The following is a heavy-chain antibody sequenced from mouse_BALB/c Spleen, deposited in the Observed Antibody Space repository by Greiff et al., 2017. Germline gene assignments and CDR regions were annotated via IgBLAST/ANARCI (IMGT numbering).Heavy chain of an antibody. CDR2: VNPYNGGT. D-gene: IGHD1-1*01. Sequence: VHVKQSGPELVKPGASVKMSCKASGYTFTDYYMDWVKQSHGESFEWIGRVNPYNGGTSYNQKFKGKATLTVDKSSSTAYMELNSLTSEDSAVYYCARDYYGSSHWYFDVWGAGTTVTVSS. CDR1: GYTFTDYY. J-gene: IGHJ1*01. V-gene: IGHV1-19*01. CDR3: ARDYYGSSHWYFDV.